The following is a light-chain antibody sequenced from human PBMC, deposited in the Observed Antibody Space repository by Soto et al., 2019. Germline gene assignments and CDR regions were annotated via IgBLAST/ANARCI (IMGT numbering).Light chain of an antibody. J-gene: IGKJ4*01. Sequence: DIVLTQSPSSLSASVGDRVTITCRASQSISSYLNWYQHKGGKAPKLLIHGASNLQSGVSIRFSATGSGTDFSLTITSLQPEDVATYYCQQSYCTRLTFGGGTKVEI. CDR3: QQSYCTRLT. CDR2: GAS. V-gene: IGKV1-39*01. CDR1: QSISSY.